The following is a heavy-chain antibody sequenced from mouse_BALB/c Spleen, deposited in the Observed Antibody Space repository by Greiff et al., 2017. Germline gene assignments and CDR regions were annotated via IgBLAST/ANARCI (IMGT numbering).Heavy chain of an antibody. J-gene: IGHJ2*01. D-gene: IGHD1-1*01. CDR1: GFTFSSFG. CDR3: ARETYGSSYDY. V-gene: IGHV5-17*02. Sequence: DVHLVESGGGLVQPGGSRKLSCAASGFTFSSFGMHWVRQAPEKGLEWVAYISSGSSTIYYADTVKGRFTISRDNPKNTLFLQMTSLRSEDTAMYYCARETYGSSYDYWGQGTTLTVSS. CDR2: ISSGSSTI.